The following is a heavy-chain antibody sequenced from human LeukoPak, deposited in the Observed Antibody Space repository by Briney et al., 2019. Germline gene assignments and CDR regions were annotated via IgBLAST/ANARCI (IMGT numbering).Heavy chain of an antibody. CDR2: TRNKANSYIS. V-gene: IGHV3-72*01. CDR1: GFPFTDRY. CDR3: ARDFDYGDGFDF. D-gene: IGHD4-17*01. Sequence: PGGSLRLSCAASGFPFTDRYMDWFRQAPGKGLEWVGRTRNKANSYISEYAASVKGRFTISRDNSKNSLYLQMNSLKTEDTAVYYCARDFDYGDGFDFWGQGTLVTVSS. J-gene: IGHJ4*02.